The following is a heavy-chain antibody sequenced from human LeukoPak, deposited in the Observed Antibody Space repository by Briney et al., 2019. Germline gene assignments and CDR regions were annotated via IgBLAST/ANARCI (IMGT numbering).Heavy chain of an antibody. CDR3: TTKVVRGNSGDDYDD. D-gene: IGHD5-12*01. CDR1: GVTFSNYG. CDR2: ISSNGNDK. Sequence: GGSLRLSCAASGVTFSNYGMHWVRQAPGKGLEWVALISSNGNDKLYGDSVKGRFTISRDDSKSTLYLQMNSLRVEDTAVYYCTTKVVRGNSGDDYDDWGQGTLVTVSS. V-gene: IGHV3-30*03. J-gene: IGHJ4*02.